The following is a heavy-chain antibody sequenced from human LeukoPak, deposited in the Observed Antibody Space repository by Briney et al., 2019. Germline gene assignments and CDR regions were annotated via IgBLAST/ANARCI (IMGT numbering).Heavy chain of an antibody. D-gene: IGHD3-3*01. J-gene: IGHJ6*02. CDR2: INPNSGGT. CDR1: GYTFTGYY. CDR3: ASSRIFGVVDYYYYGMDV. Sequence: ASVKVSCKASGYTFTGYYMHWVRQAPGQGLEWMGWINPNSGGTNYAQKFQGRVTMTRDTSISTAYMELSGLRSDDTAVYYCASSRIFGVVDYYYYGMDVWGQGTTVTVSS. V-gene: IGHV1-2*02.